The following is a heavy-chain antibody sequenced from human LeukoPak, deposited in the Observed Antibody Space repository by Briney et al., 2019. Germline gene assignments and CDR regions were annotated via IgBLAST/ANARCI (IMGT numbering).Heavy chain of an antibody. CDR3: ARDGAVSGTSDWYFDL. J-gene: IGHJ2*01. CDR1: GYTFSNYY. V-gene: IGHV1-46*01. CDR2: IKPTGGST. D-gene: IGHD3-10*01. Sequence: ASVKVSCKASGYTFSNYYMHWVRQAPGQGLEWMGMIKPTGGSTSYAQRFQGRVTMTRDTSTSTVYMELSSLTSEDTAVYYCARDGAVSGTSDWYFDLWGRGTLVTVS.